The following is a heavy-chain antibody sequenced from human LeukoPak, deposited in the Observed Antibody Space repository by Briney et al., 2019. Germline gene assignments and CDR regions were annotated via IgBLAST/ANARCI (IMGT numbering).Heavy chain of an antibody. CDR1: GFTFSAYA. Sequence: PGGSLRLSCEASGFTFSAYAMTWVRQAPGKGLEWVSLISGDSGSTYYAASVKGRFTISRDNSKNSLYLQMNSLTTEDTALYYCAKDLSKWGHYDGMDVWGQGTTVTVSS. V-gene: IGHV3-43*02. CDR2: ISGDSGST. D-gene: IGHD2-8*01. CDR3: AKDLSKWGHYDGMDV. J-gene: IGHJ6*02.